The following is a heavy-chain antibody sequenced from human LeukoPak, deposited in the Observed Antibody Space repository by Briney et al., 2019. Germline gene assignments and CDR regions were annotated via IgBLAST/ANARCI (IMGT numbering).Heavy chain of an antibody. J-gene: IGHJ4*02. D-gene: IGHD6-19*01. CDR3: ARNVAGTGDFDY. CDR1: GYTFTSYD. CDR2: MNPNSGHT. Sequence: ASVKVSCKASGYTFTSYDINWVRQATGQGLEWMGWMNPNSGHTGSAQKFQGRVTITRDTSISTVYMELRSLRSEDTAVYYCARNVAGTGDFDYWGQGTLVTVSS. V-gene: IGHV1-8*03.